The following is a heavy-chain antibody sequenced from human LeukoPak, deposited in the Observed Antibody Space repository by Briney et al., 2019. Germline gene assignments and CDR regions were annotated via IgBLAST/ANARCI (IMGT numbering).Heavy chain of an antibody. V-gene: IGHV1-46*01. CDR2: INPSGGST. CDR1: GYTFTSYY. Sequence: ASVKVSCKASGYTFTSYYMHGVRQAPGQGLEWMGIINPSGGSTSYAQKFQGRVTMTRDMSTSTVYMALSSLRSEDKAVYYCARVGAKGTGYAFDIWGQGTMVTVSS. J-gene: IGHJ3*02. D-gene: IGHD3/OR15-3a*01. CDR3: ARVGAKGTGYAFDI.